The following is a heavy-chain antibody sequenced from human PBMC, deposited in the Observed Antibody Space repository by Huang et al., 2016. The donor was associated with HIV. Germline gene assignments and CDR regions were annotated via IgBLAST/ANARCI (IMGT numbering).Heavy chain of an antibody. CDR3: AGRMWGSGLLYGMDV. CDR2: SFPGEAAT. D-gene: IGHD3-10*01. V-gene: IGHV5-51*01. CDR1: GYTSSSYW. J-gene: IGHJ6*02. Sequence: ELQLVQSGAEVKKPGESLKISCKRSGYTSSSYWIGWVRQKPGKGLGWVGLSFPGEAATRYRQSSRGQVTMSADKSIDTAYLQWSSLKASDTAIYYCAGRMWGSGLLYGMDVWGQGTTVTVSS.